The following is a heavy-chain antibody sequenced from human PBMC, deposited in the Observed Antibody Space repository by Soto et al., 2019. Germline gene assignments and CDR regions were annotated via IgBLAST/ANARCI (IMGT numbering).Heavy chain of an antibody. CDR3: ARGSVKTAIPIDCAFDI. CDR2: INHSGST. J-gene: IGHJ3*02. V-gene: IGHV4-34*01. Sequence: SSETLSLTCAVYGRSFSGYYWSWIRQPPGKGLEWIGEINHSGSTNYNPSLKSRVTISVDTSKNQFSLKLSSVTAADTAVYYCARGSVKTAIPIDCAFDIWGQGTMVTVAS. CDR1: GRSFSGYY. D-gene: IGHD2-21*02.